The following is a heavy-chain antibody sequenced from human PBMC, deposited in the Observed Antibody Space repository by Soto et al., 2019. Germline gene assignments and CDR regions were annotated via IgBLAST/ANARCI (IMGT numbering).Heavy chain of an antibody. CDR1: GFTFSNYD. CDR2: ISGGCGRI. CDR3: AKRPASLVCFDY. V-gene: IGHV3-23*01. D-gene: IGHD2-2*01. Sequence: EVQLLESGGGLVQPGGSLRLSCAASGFTFSNYDMSWVRQAPGKGLEWVSTISGGCGRIYYADSVKGRFTISRDNSKNTLYMQMNSLRAEDTAVYYCAKRPASLVCFDYWGQGTLVTVSS. J-gene: IGHJ4*02.